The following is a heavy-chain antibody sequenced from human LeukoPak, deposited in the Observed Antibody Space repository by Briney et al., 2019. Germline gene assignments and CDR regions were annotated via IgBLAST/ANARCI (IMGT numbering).Heavy chain of an antibody. Sequence: ASVKVSCKASGYTLTGYYMHWVRQAPGQGLEWMGWVNPNSGGTNYAQKFQSRVTMTRDTSISTAYTELSRLRSDDTAVYYCARMLPAAGTDFDYWGQGTLVTVSS. CDR3: ARMLPAAGTDFDY. J-gene: IGHJ4*02. V-gene: IGHV1-2*02. CDR1: GYTLTGYY. D-gene: IGHD6-13*01. CDR2: VNPNSGGT.